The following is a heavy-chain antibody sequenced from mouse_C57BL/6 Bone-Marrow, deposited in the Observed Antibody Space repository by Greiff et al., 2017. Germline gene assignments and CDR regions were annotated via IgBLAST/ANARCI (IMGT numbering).Heavy chain of an antibody. V-gene: IGHV1-50*01. CDR3: AGCYDGCYGYAIDY. Sequence: VQLQQSGAELVKPGASLKLSCKASGYTFTSYGMQWVKQTPGKGLEWIGEIDPSDSYTNYNQKFKGKATLTVDTSSITAYMQLSSLMSEDSAVYYCAGCYDGCYGYAIDYWGQGPSVTVSS. D-gene: IGHD2-3*01. J-gene: IGHJ4*01. CDR2: IDPSDSYT. CDR1: GYTFTSYG.